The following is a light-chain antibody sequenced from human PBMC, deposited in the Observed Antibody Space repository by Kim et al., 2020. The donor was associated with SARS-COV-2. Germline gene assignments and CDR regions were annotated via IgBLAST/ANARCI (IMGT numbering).Light chain of an antibody. CDR3: QQYGSSPQT. Sequence: SPGERATLSCRASQSVSSSYLAWFQQKPGQPPRLLIYGTSNRATGIPDRFSGSGSGTDFTLIISRLEPEDFAVYYCQQYGSSPQTFGQGTKVDIK. V-gene: IGKV3-20*01. CDR1: QSVSSSY. J-gene: IGKJ1*01. CDR2: GTS.